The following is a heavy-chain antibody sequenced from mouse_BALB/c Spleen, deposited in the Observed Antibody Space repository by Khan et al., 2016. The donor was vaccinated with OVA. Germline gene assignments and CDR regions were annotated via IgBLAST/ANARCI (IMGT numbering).Heavy chain of an antibody. V-gene: IGHV5-9-3*01. CDR3: ARSPYGNFAY. Sequence: DVQLVESGGGLVKPGGSLKLSCAASGFTFSTYAMSWVRQTPEKRLEWVATISSDGDYTYFPDNVTGRFTISRDNAKHTLCLHMTSLRSEDTAMYYCARSPYGNFAYWGQGTLVTVSA. CDR2: ISSDGDYT. J-gene: IGHJ3*01. CDR1: GFTFSTYA. D-gene: IGHD2-1*01.